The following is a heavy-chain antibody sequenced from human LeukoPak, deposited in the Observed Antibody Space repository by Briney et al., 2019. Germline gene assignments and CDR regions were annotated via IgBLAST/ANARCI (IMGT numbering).Heavy chain of an antibody. D-gene: IGHD4-17*01. CDR2: IYYSGST. V-gene: IGHV4-39*07. CDR3: ARESITVTHTPFDY. CDR1: GGSISSSSYY. Sequence: PSETLSLTCTVSGGSISSSSYYWGWIRQPPGKGLEWIGSIYYSGSTYYNPSLKSRVTISVDTSKNQFSLKLSSVTAADTAVYYCARESITVTHTPFDYWGQGTLVTVSS. J-gene: IGHJ4*02.